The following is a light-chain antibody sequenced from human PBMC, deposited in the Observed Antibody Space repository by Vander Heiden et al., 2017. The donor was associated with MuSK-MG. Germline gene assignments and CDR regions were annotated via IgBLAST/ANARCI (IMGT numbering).Light chain of an antibody. V-gene: IGLV2-14*01. Sequence: QSALTQPASGSGSPGQSITISCTGTSSDVGAYNYVSWYQQHPGKAPKLTIYDVSNRPSGVSNRFSGSKSGNTASLTISGLQAEDEADYYCSSYTSSITWVFGGGTKLTVL. CDR1: SSDVGAYNY. CDR2: DVS. CDR3: SSYTSSITWV. J-gene: IGLJ3*02.